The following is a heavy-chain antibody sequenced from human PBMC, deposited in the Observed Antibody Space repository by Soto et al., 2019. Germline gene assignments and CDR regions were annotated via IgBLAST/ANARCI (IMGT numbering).Heavy chain of an antibody. CDR3: ARVPHSGPRTTVNPSFEY. CDR2: INPISGGK. Sequence: GASVKVSCKASGYTFTDYFVHWVQQAPGQGLEWMGWINPISGGKNYAEKFQVRVTMTRDTSISTVYLALSRLRFDDTAIYYCARVPHSGPRTTVNPSFEYWGQGTLVTVSS. D-gene: IGHD4-17*01. J-gene: IGHJ4*02. V-gene: IGHV1-2*02. CDR1: GYTFTDYF.